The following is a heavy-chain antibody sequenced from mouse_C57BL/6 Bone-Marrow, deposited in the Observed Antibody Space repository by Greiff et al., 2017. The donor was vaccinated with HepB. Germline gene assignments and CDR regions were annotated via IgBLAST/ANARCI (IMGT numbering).Heavy chain of an antibody. CDR2: INPNNGGT. CDR1: GYTFTDYY. V-gene: IGHV1-26*01. D-gene: IGHD2-4*01. CDR3: ARTMITTWYFDY. J-gene: IGHJ2*01. Sequence: EVQLQQSGPELVKPGASVKISCKASGYTFTDYYMNWVKQSHGKSLEWIGDINPNNGGTSYNQKFKGKATLTVDKSSSTAYMELRSLTSEDSAVYYCARTMITTWYFDYWGQGTTLTVSS.